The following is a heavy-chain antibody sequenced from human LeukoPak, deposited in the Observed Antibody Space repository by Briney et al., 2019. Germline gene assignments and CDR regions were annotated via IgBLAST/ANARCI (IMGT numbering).Heavy chain of an antibody. CDR1: GYTFTSYA. D-gene: IGHD5-12*01. J-gene: IGHJ4*02. Sequence: ASVKVSCKASGYTFTSYAMSWVRQAPGHGLEWMGWINTNTGNPTYAQGFTGRFVFSLDTSVSTAYLQISSLKAEDTAVYYCAKDRYSGYTSFDYWGQGTLVTVSS. CDR3: AKDRYSGYTSFDY. V-gene: IGHV7-4-1*02. CDR2: INTNTGNP.